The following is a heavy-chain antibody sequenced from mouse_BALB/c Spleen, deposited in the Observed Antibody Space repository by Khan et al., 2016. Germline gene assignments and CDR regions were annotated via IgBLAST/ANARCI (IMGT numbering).Heavy chain of an antibody. J-gene: IGHJ4*01. D-gene: IGHD2-14*01. V-gene: IGHV7-3*02. CDR1: GFTFTDYY. Sequence: EVELVESGGGLVQPGGSLRLSCATSGFTFTDYYMSWVRQPPGKALEWLGFIRNKANGYTTEYSASVKGRFTISRDNSQSILYLQMNTLRAEDSATYYCAGDTIGRDYWGQGTSVTVSS. CDR3: AGDTIGRDY. CDR2: IRNKANGYTT.